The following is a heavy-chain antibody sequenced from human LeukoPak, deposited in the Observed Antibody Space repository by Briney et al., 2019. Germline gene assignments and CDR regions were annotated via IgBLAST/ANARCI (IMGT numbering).Heavy chain of an antibody. D-gene: IGHD3-10*01. J-gene: IGHJ4*02. V-gene: IGHV1-18*01. CDR2: ISAYNGNT. CDR1: GYTSTSYG. CDR3: ARDRNYYGSGSYVDY. Sequence: ASVKVSCKASGYTSTSYGISRVRQAPGQGLEWMGWISAYNGNTNYAQKLQGRVTMTTDTSTSTAYMELRSLRSDDTAVYYCARDRNYYGSGSYVDYWGQGTLVTVSS.